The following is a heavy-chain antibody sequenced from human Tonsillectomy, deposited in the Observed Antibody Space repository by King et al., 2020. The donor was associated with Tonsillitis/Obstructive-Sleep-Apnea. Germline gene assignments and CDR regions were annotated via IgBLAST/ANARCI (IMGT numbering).Heavy chain of an antibody. D-gene: IGHD2-15*01. Sequence: VQLVESGGGLVQPGGSLRLSCAASGFTFSSYSMNWVRQAPGKGLEWVSYIISSSSTIYYADSVKGRFTISRDNAKNSLYLQMNSLRDEDTAVYYCARERYCSGGSCYYFDYWGQGTLVTVSS. J-gene: IGHJ4*02. CDR2: IISSSSTI. V-gene: IGHV3-48*02. CDR3: ARERYCSGGSCYYFDY. CDR1: GFTFSSYS.